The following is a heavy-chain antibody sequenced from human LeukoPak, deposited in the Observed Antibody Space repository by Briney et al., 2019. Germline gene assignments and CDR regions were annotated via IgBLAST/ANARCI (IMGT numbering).Heavy chain of an antibody. CDR1: GFTFSSYR. Sequence: GGSLRLSCAASGFTFSSYRMNWVRQAPGKGLEWVSYISSSSSTIYYADSVKGRFTISRDNAKNSLYLQMNSLRDEDTAVYYCATRSPKLYYDFWSGYSTPYWGQGTLVTVSS. J-gene: IGHJ4*02. D-gene: IGHD3-3*01. V-gene: IGHV3-48*02. CDR2: ISSSSSTI. CDR3: ATRSPKLYYDFWSGYSTPY.